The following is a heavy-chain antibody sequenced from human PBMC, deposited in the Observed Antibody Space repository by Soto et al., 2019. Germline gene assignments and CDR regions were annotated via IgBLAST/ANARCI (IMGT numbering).Heavy chain of an antibody. J-gene: IGHJ6*02. CDR3: PWGRFYYYGMDV. V-gene: IGHV4-39*01. CDR2: IYYSGST. Sequence: SETLSLTCTVSCGSLGSGGYYWGWIRQPPGKGLEWIGSIYYSGSTYYNPSLKSRVTISVDTSKNQFSLKLSSATAADTAVYYCPWGRFYYYGMDVWGQGTTVTVSS. D-gene: IGHD3-16*01. CDR1: CGSLGSGGYY.